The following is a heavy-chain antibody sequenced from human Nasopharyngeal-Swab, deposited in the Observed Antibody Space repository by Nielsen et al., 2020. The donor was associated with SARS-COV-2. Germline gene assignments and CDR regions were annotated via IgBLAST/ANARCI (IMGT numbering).Heavy chain of an antibody. V-gene: IGHV3-23*01. Sequence: GESLKISCAASGFTFRSYAISWVRQAPGKGLEWVSVINGSDHTTYYADSVKGRFTISRDNSKNTVNLQMNSLRVEDTAIYYCAKDRDSGDDSDDYYHYYGMDVWGQGTTVTVFS. J-gene: IGHJ6*02. CDR1: GFTFRSYA. D-gene: IGHD5-12*01. CDR3: AKDRDSGDDSDDYYHYYGMDV. CDR2: INGSDHTT.